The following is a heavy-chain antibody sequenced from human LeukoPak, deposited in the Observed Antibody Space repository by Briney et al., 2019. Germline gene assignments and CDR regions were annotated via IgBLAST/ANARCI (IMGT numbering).Heavy chain of an antibody. CDR1: GFIFSTFE. CDR2: VSRSGSTI. Sequence: GGSLRLSCVASGFIFSTFEFNWVRPAPGKGLEWVSYVSRSGSTIYFADSVKGRFTISRDNAKNSLYLQMNTLRAEDTAVYYCARDPGRNGHFDYWGQGTLVTVSS. CDR3: ARDPGRNGHFDY. V-gene: IGHV3-48*03. J-gene: IGHJ4*02. D-gene: IGHD2-8*01.